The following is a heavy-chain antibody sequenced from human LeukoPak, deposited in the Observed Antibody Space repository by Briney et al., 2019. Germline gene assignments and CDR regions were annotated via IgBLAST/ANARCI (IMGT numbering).Heavy chain of an antibody. D-gene: IGHD5-18*01. V-gene: IGHV3-66*01. CDR1: GFTFSNYW. CDR2: IYSGGST. J-gene: IGHJ4*02. CDR3: ARDVGTAMGGGRDY. Sequence: SGGSLRLSCEASGFTFSNYWMHWVRQAPGKGLEWVSVIYSGGSTYYADSVKGRFTISRDNSKNTLYLQMNSLRAEDTAVYYCARDVGTAMGGGRDYWGQGTLVTVSS.